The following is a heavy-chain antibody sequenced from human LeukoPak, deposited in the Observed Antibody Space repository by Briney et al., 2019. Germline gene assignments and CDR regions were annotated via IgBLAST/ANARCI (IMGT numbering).Heavy chain of an antibody. Sequence: GGSLRLSCAASGFTVINNYMSWVRRAPGKGLEWVSVIYSGGSTYYADSVKGRFTLSRDNSKNTLYLQMSSLRAEDTAVFYCAKDWGSPYSSGWRALFDYWGQGTLVTVSS. CDR3: AKDWGSPYSSGWRALFDY. V-gene: IGHV3-53*05. J-gene: IGHJ4*02. CDR2: IYSGGST. CDR1: GFTVINNY. D-gene: IGHD6-19*01.